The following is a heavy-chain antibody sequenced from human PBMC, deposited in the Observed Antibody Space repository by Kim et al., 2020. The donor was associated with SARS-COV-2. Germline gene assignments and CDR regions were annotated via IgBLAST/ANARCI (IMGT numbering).Heavy chain of an antibody. J-gene: IGHJ3*02. Sequence: TKHNPSLKSRVTIPVEPSKNPCSLKLTAVTAADTAVYYCARADQWRAFDIWGQGTLVTVSS. CDR3: ARADQWRAFDI. D-gene: IGHD6-19*01. CDR2: T. V-gene: IGHV4-59*01.